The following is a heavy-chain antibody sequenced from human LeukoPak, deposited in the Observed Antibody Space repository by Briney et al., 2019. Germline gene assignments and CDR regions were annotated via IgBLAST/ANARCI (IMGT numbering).Heavy chain of an antibody. CDR1: GFTFSSYA. V-gene: IGHV3-23*01. CDR3: AKDPSCSSFYYSAF. CDR2: ISGSGGST. Sequence: GGSLRLSCTASGFTFSSYAMSWVRQAPGKGLEWVSAISGSGGSTYYADSVKGRFTISRDNSKNTLSLQMNSLRAEDTAVYYCAKDPSCSSFYYSAFWGQGTLVTVSS. J-gene: IGHJ4*02. D-gene: IGHD6-6*01.